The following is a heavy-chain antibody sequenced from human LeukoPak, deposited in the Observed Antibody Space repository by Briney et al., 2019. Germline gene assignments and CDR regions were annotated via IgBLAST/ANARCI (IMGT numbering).Heavy chain of an antibody. D-gene: IGHD1-1*01. CDR3: ARFYKNYYYYYMDV. CDR1: GGSMSSYY. CDR2: ISTSGST. V-gene: IGHV4-4*09. Sequence: SETLPLTCTVSGGSMSSYYWSWVRQPPGKGLEWIGYISTSGSTSYNPSLKSRLIISGDTSKNQFSLNLSSVTAADTAVYYCARFYKNYYYYYMDVWGKGTTVTVSS. J-gene: IGHJ6*03.